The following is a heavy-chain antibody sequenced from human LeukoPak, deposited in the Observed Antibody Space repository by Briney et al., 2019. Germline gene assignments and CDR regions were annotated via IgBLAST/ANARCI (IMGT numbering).Heavy chain of an antibody. D-gene: IGHD6-19*01. CDR2: IIPIFGTA. CDR1: GGTFSSYA. V-gene: IGHV1-69*05. Sequence: GASVKVSCKASGGTFSSYAISWVRQAPGQGLEWMGGIIPIFGTANYAQKFQGRVTITTDESTSTAYMELSSLRSEDTAVYYCARDLGYSSGWYEIDYWGQGTLVTVSS. J-gene: IGHJ4*02. CDR3: ARDLGYSSGWYEIDY.